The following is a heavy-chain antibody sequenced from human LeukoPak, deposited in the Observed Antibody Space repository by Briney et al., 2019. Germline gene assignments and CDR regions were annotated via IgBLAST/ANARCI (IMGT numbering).Heavy chain of an antibody. CDR1: GGSISSGSYY. V-gene: IGHV4-61*02. J-gene: IGHJ3*02. Sequence: SQTLSLTCTVSGGSISSGSYYWSWIRQPAGKGLEWIGRIYTSGSTYYNPSLKSRVTISVDTSKNQFSLKLSSVTAADTAVYYCARLGSHWAFDIWGQGTMVTVSS. CDR2: IYTSGST. CDR3: ARLGSHWAFDI. D-gene: IGHD1-26*01.